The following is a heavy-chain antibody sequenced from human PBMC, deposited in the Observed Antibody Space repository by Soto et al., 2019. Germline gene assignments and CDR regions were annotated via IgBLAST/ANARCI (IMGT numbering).Heavy chain of an antibody. D-gene: IGHD2-2*01. J-gene: IGHJ4*02. Sequence: GSLRLSCAASGFTFNNYAMTWVRQAPGKGLEWVSTISDNGGSTYYADSVKGRFTISRDNSKKTLYLQMNSLRAEDTAVYYCAKGLVPAAKTSLNDYWGQGTLVTVS. V-gene: IGHV3-23*01. CDR3: AKGLVPAAKTSLNDY. CDR2: ISDNGGST. CDR1: GFTFNNYA.